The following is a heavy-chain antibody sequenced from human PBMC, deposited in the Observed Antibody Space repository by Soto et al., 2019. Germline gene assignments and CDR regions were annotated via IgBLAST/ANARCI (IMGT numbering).Heavy chain of an antibody. D-gene: IGHD1-26*01. J-gene: IGHJ3*01. CDR1: GFTFSTSE. CDR3: ARRASR. V-gene: IGHV3-48*03. Sequence: GGSLRLSCAASGFTFSTSEMYWVRQAPGKGLEWVSYIHPSVQPIFYADSVKGRFTISRDNAKNSLYLQMSSLRAEDSDVYYCARRASRWGQGTMVTISS. CDR2: IHPSVQPI.